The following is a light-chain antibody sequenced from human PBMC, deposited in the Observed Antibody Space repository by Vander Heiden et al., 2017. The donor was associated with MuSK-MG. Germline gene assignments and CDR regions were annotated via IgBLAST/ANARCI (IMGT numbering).Light chain of an antibody. Sequence: IVMTQSPLSLPVTPGEPASISCRSSQSLLHSNGYNYLDWYLQKPGQSPQLLIYLGSNRASGVPDRFSGSGSGTDFTLKISRVEAEDVGVYYCKQGLQTPYTFGQGTKVEIK. CDR1: QSLLHSNGYNY. V-gene: IGKV2-28*01. CDR2: LGS. J-gene: IGKJ2*01. CDR3: KQGLQTPYT.